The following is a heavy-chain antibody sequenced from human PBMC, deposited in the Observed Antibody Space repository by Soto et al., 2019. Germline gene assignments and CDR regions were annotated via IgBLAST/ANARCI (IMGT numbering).Heavy chain of an antibody. CDR3: ATLADRSLSGVGYYGMDV. D-gene: IGHD1-26*01. Sequence: SETLSLTCAVYGGSFSGYYWSWIRQPPGKGLEWIGEINHSGSTNYNPSLKSRVTISVDTSKNQFSLKLSSVTAADTAVYYCATLADRSLSGVGYYGMDVWGQGTTVTVSS. CDR2: INHSGST. CDR1: GGSFSGYY. V-gene: IGHV4-34*01. J-gene: IGHJ6*02.